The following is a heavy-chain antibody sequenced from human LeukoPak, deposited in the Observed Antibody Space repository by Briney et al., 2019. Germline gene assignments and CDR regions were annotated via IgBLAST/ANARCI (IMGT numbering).Heavy chain of an antibody. J-gene: IGHJ6*03. CDR1: GYTFTSYG. Sequence: ASVKVSCTASGYTFTSYGISWVRQAPGQGLEWMGWISGYNGNTNYAQKLQGRVTMTTDTSTSTAYMELRSLRSDDTAVYYCARAEAVAPYYYYMDGWGKGTTVTVSS. V-gene: IGHV1-18*01. CDR2: ISGYNGNT. CDR3: ARAEAVAPYYYYMDG. D-gene: IGHD6-19*01.